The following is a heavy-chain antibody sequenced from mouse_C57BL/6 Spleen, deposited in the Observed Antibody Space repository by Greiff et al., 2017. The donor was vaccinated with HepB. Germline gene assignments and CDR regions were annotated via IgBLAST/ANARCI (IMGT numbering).Heavy chain of an antibody. V-gene: IGHV1-82*01. CDR1: GYAFSSSW. CDR2: IYPGDGDT. J-gene: IGHJ4*01. Sequence: VQLQQSGPELVKPGASVKISCKASGYAFSSSWMNWVKQRPGKGLEWIGRIYPGDGDTNYNGKFKGKATLTADKYSSTAYMQISSLTSGDSAVYFCARASSYGYYAMDYWGQGTSVTVSS. D-gene: IGHD1-1*01. CDR3: ARASSYGYYAMDY.